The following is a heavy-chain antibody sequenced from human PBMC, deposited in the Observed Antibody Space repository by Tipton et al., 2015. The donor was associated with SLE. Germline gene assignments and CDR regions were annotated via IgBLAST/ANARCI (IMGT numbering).Heavy chain of an antibody. CDR3: ARSGGTGQTTVTYDAFDI. D-gene: IGHD4-17*01. CDR2: IYYSGST. V-gene: IGHV4-59*12. J-gene: IGHJ3*02. CDR1: GGSISSYY. Sequence: TLSLTCTVSGGSISSYYWSWIRQPPGKGLEWIGYIYYSGSTNYNPSLKSRVTISVDTSKNQFSLRLSSVTAADTALYYCARSGGTGQTTVTYDAFDIWGQGTMVTVSS.